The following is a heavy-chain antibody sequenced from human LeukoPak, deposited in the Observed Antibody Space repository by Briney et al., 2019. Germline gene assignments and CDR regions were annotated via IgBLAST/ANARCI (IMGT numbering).Heavy chain of an antibody. CDR1: GGSMSGYS. D-gene: IGHD3-16*01. J-gene: IGHJ5*02. CDR2: IYYGGST. Sequence: SETLSLTCTVSGGSMSGYSWSWIRQPPGKGLGLIGYIYYGGSTNYHPSLKSRVTISEDASKNQFSLKGSSVTAADTAVYYCARLISGWFDPWGKGTLVTVSS. CDR3: ARLISGWFDP. V-gene: IGHV4-59*01.